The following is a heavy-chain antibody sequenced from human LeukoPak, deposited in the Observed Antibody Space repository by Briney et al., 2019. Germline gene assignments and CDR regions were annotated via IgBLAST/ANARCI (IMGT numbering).Heavy chain of an antibody. V-gene: IGHV3-53*01. Sequence: GGSLRLSCAASGFTVSSNYMNWVRQAPGKGLEWVSVIYSGGSTYYADSVKGRFTISRDNSKNTLYLQMNSLRAEDTAVYYCARASFAPFVPAPFYYYYYYMDVWGKGTTVTISS. CDR3: ARASFAPFVPAPFYYYYYYMDV. CDR2: IYSGGST. CDR1: GFTVSSNY. J-gene: IGHJ6*03. D-gene: IGHD2-2*01.